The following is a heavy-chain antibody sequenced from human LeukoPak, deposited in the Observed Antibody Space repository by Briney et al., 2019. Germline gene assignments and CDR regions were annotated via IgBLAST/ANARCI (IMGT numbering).Heavy chain of an antibody. CDR2: INPSGGST. CDR1: GYTFTSYD. CDR3: ARDRGLADY. V-gene: IGHV1-46*01. Sequence: ASVKVSCKASGYTFTSYDINWVRQAPGQGLEWMGIINPSGGSTSYAQKFQGRVTMTRDTSTSTVYMELSSLRSEDTAVYYCARDRGLADYWGQGTLVTVSS. J-gene: IGHJ4*02. D-gene: IGHD3/OR15-3a*01.